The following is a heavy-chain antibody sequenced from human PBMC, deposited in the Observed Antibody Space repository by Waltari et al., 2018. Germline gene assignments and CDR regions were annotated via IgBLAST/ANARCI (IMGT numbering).Heavy chain of an antibody. J-gene: IGHJ5*02. D-gene: IGHD4-17*01. CDR1: GGSFSGSY. V-gene: IGHV4-34*02. CDR3: ALSRYGLASPKFDP. Sequence: QVQVQQWGAGLVTPSETLSLTCAVYGGSFSGSYWSCLRQPPGKALEWIGEIDHSGVTNYNPSLTSRATISVDTSRNQLSLKLTSVTAADTAIYYCALSRYGLASPKFDPWGQGTLVTVSS. CDR2: IDHSGVT.